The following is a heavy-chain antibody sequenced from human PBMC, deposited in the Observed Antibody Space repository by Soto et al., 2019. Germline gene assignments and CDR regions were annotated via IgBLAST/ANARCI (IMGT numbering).Heavy chain of an antibody. CDR1: GGSISSSSYY. CDR2: IYYSGST. J-gene: IGHJ4*02. V-gene: IGHV4-39*01. D-gene: IGHD3-3*01. CDR3: ARQDTIFGVGLFDY. Sequence: SETLSLTCTVSGGSISSSSYYWGWIRQPPGKGLEWIGSIYYSGSTYYNPSLKSRVTISVDTSKNQFSLKLSSVTAADTAVYYCARQDTIFGVGLFDYWGQGTLVTVSS.